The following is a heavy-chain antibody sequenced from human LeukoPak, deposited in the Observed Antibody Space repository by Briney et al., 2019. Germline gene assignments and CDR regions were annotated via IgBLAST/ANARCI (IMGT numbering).Heavy chain of an antibody. CDR3: TRAVITFGAAVAKGFDC. CDR1: GGSFSTHY. Sequence: SETLSLTCTASGGSFSTHYWSWIRHPPGKGLEWTGYIYYSGSTDYNPSLKSRVTMSLDTSKNQFSLNLSSVTAADTAVYYCTRAVITFGAAVAKGFDCWGQGTLVTVSS. CDR2: IYYSGST. V-gene: IGHV4-59*11. J-gene: IGHJ4*02. D-gene: IGHD3-16*01.